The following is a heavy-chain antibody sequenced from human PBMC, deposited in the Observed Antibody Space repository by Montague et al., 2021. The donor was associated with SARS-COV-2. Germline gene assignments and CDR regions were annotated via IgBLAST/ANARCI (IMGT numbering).Heavy chain of an antibody. CDR2: IWYDGSNT. CDR3: ARSARFGESPGMDV. D-gene: IGHD3-10*01. Sequence: SLRLSCAASGFTFSSYGMHWVRQAPGKGLEWVAVIWYDGSNTYYADSVKGRFTISRDNSKNTLYLQMNSLRAEDTAVYYCARSARFGESPGMDVWGQGTTVTVSS. J-gene: IGHJ6*02. V-gene: IGHV3-33*01. CDR1: GFTFSSYG.